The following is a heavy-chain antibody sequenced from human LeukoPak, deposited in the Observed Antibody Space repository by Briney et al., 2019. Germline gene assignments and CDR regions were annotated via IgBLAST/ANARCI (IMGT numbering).Heavy chain of an antibody. Sequence: SETLSLTCTVSGGSISSTSYYWGWIRQPPGKGLEWIGSIYYSGSTYYNPSLKSRVTISVDTSKNQFSLKLSSVTAADTAVFYCARVKSGLVATAGNYYYMDVWGKGTTVTVSS. CDR2: IYYSGST. J-gene: IGHJ6*03. CDR1: GGSISSTSYY. CDR3: ARVKSGLVATAGNYYYMDV. V-gene: IGHV4-39*01. D-gene: IGHD5-12*01.